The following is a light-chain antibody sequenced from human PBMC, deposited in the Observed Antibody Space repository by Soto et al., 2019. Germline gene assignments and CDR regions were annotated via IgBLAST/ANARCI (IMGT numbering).Light chain of an antibody. CDR2: DAY. CDR3: QKSDHLPL. V-gene: IGKV1-33*01. J-gene: IGKJ3*01. CDR1: HDIGNS. Sequence: DIQMTQSPPSLSASVGDRVTITCQASHDIGNSLNWYQDKPGQAPKLVIYDAYNLETGVPSTFSGNGYGTDFTFTSSGLRPEDIATYYCQKSDHLPLFGPGTKVEMK.